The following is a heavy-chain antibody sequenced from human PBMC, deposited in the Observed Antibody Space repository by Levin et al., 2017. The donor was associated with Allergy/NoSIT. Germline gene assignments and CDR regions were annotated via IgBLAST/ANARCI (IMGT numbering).Heavy chain of an antibody. Sequence: ESLKISCAVYGGSFTGYYWNWIRQSTGKGLEWIGEINPSGNTNYNPSLKSRVTMSLDTSKNQFSLRLDSATAADTAVYYCARAQGYGSRAFQRRHSVGSGFDIWGQGTMVTVSS. CDR2: INPSGNT. J-gene: IGHJ3*02. V-gene: IGHV4-34*01. CDR3: ARAQGYGSRAFQRRHSVGSGFDI. D-gene: IGHD3-10*01. CDR1: GGSFTGYY.